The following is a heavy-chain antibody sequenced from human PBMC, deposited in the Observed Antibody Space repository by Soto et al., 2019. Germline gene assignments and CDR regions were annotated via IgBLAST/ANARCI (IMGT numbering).Heavy chain of an antibody. CDR3: AREARGTRGFDEMDI. CDR1: GYIFTGYH. J-gene: IGHJ6*02. Sequence: GASVKVSCKASGYIFTGYHIHSVRQAPGRGLEWMGWINPNSGDTEYAQNFKGRVTMTRDTSFNLVLMEMSGLMSDDTAVYYCAREARGTRGFDEMDIWGQGTTVTVSS. CDR2: INPNSGDT. V-gene: IGHV1-2*02. D-gene: IGHD3-9*01.